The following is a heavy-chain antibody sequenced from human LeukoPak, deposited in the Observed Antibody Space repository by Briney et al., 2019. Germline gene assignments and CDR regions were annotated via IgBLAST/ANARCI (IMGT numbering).Heavy chain of an antibody. J-gene: IGHJ6*04. Sequence: ASGRTVSSYEIRWVRQPSRKGLEWVSYISSSGSTIYYADSVKGRFTISRDNAKNSLYLQMNSLRAEDTAVYYCARDNRGSGSYSYYGMDVWGKGTTVTVSS. V-gene: IGHV3-48*03. CDR1: GRTVSSYE. D-gene: IGHD3-10*01. CDR2: ISSSGSTI. CDR3: ARDNRGSGSYSYYGMDV.